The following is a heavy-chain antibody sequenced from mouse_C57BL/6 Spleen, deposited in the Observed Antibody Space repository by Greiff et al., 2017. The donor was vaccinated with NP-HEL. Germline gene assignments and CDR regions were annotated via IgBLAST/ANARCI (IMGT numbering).Heavy chain of an antibody. CDR3: AREGDGSWNFDY. CDR2: ISYDGSN. Sequence: VQLQQSGPGLVKPSQSLSLTCSVTGYSITSGYYWNWIRQFPGNKLEWMGYISYDGSNNYNPSLKNRISITRDTSKNQFFLKLNSVTTEDTATYYCAREGDGSWNFDYWGQGTTLTVSS. D-gene: IGHD2-3*01. J-gene: IGHJ2*01. CDR1: GYSITSGYY. V-gene: IGHV3-6*01.